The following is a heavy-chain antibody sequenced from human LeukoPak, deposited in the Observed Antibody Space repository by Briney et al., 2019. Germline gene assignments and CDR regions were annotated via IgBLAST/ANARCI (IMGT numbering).Heavy chain of an antibody. V-gene: IGHV5-51*01. CDR2: IYPSDSDT. Sequence: GESLKISCKGSGYSFTDYWIGWVRQMPEKGLEWMGIIYPSDSDTRYSPSFQGQVTISADKSITTAYLQWSSLKASDTAMYYCARLPGSYGPAGYYYYMDVWGKGTTVTVSS. CDR3: ARLPGSYGPAGYYYYMDV. D-gene: IGHD1-26*01. CDR1: GYSFTDYW. J-gene: IGHJ6*03.